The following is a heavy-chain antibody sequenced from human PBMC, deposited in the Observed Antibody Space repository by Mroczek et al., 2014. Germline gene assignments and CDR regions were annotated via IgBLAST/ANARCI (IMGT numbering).Heavy chain of an antibody. CDR1: GYTFTGYY. V-gene: IGHV1-2*02. J-gene: IGHJ4*02. CDR2: INPNSGGT. D-gene: IGHD6-13*01. CDR3: ARVRWSSSWFFDY. Sequence: VQLLESGAEVKKPGASVKVSCKASGYTFTGYYMHWVRQAPGQGLEWMGWINPNSGGTNYAQKFQGRVTMTRDTSISTAYMELSRLRSDDTAVYYCARVRWSSSWFFDYWGQGTLVTVSS.